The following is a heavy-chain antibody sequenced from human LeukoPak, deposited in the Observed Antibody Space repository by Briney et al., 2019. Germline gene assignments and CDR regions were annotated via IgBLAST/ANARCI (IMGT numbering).Heavy chain of an antibody. J-gene: IGHJ4*02. Sequence: GGSLRLPCAASGFTFSSYGMHWVRQAPGKGLEWVAVIWYDGSNKYYADSVKGRFTISRDNSKNTLYLQMNSLRAEDTAVYYCARDRSSSWYGPGYWGQGTLVTVSS. V-gene: IGHV3-33*01. CDR2: IWYDGSNK. CDR3: ARDRSSSWYGPGY. CDR1: GFTFSSYG. D-gene: IGHD6-13*01.